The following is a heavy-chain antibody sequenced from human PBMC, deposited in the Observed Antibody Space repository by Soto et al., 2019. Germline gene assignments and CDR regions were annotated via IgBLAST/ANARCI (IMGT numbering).Heavy chain of an antibody. Sequence: GESLKISCAASGFTFRSYAMSWVRQAPGKGLEWVSGISGSGISTHYADSVKGRFTVSRDNSKNTLYLQMNSLRAEDTAVYNCAKEPVGPDWYFDLWGCGTLVTVSS. V-gene: IGHV3-23*01. J-gene: IGHJ2*01. CDR3: AKEPVGPDWYFDL. CDR1: GFTFRSYA. CDR2: ISGSGIST.